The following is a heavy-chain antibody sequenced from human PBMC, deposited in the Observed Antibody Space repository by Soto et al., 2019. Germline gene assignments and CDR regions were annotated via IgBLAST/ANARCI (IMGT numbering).Heavy chain of an antibody. J-gene: IGHJ4*02. CDR2: IHFDGSTT. CDR1: GFTFSSYW. Sequence: EVQLVESGGGLVQPGGSLRLSCAASGFTFSSYWMHWVRQVPGKGMVWVSRIHFDGSTTHYADSVKGRFTISRDNAKNTLSLQMNSLRAEDTAVYYCARDAYISGYFHFDYWGQGTLVTVSS. V-gene: IGHV3-74*01. CDR3: ARDAYISGYFHFDY. D-gene: IGHD6-19*01.